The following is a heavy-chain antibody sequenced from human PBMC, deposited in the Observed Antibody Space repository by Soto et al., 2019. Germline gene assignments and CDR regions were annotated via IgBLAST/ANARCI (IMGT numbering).Heavy chain of an antibody. Sequence: GGSLRLSCAASGFTFSSYGMHWVRQAPGKGPEWVAVISYDGSNKYYADSVKGRFTISRDNSKNTLYLQMNSLRAEDTAVYYCAKLGTLDAFDIWGQGTMVTVSS. J-gene: IGHJ3*02. D-gene: IGHD1-1*01. CDR3: AKLGTLDAFDI. CDR2: ISYDGSNK. CDR1: GFTFSSYG. V-gene: IGHV3-30*18.